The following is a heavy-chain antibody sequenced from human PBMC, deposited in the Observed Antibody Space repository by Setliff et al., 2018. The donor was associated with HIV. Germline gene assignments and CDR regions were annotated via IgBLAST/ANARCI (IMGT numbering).Heavy chain of an antibody. V-gene: IGHV4-61*03. CDR1: GYSISSGYY. CDR3: ARAEMATIVAFDI. Sequence: SETLSLTCAVSGYSISSGYYWGWIRQTPGKGLEWIGYIYYSGSTKYNPSLTSRVTISVDTSKNHFSLKLTSVTAADTAVYYCARAEMATIVAFDIWGQGTMVTVSS. CDR2: IYYSGST. J-gene: IGHJ3*02. D-gene: IGHD5-12*01.